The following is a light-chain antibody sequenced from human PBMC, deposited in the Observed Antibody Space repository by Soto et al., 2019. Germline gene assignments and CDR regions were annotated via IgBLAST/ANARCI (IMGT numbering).Light chain of an antibody. Sequence: DIQMTQSPSTLSGSVGDRVTITCRASQTISSWLAWYQQKPGKAPKLLIYKASTLKSGVPSRFSGSGSGTELTLTLYSLKPDDFATYYYQHYNSYSEAFGQGTKVDLK. J-gene: IGKJ1*01. V-gene: IGKV1-5*03. CDR2: KAS. CDR1: QTISSW. CDR3: QHYNSYSEA.